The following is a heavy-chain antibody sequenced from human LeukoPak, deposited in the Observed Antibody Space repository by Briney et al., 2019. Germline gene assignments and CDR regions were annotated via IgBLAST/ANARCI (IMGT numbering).Heavy chain of an antibody. D-gene: IGHD3-22*01. CDR1: GYTFTSYY. Sequence: ASVKVSCKASGYTFTSYYMHWVRQAPGQGLEWMGMINPSGGSTSYAQKFQGRVTMTRDTSTSTVYMELSSLRSEDTAVYYCASEQLTTYYYDSSGSPGRNYWGQGTLVTVSS. J-gene: IGHJ4*02. V-gene: IGHV1-46*01. CDR3: ASEQLTTYYYDSSGSPGRNY. CDR2: INPSGGST.